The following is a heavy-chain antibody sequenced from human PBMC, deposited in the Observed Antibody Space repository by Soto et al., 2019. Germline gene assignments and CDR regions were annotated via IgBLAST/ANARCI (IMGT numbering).Heavy chain of an antibody. Sequence: VQLVESGGSLVQPGGSLRLSCAASGFTFSDYYMTWIRQAPGKGLEWVSYITFSDTTIYYADSVKGRFTISRDNAKNSLYLLMNSLRAEDTAVYYCARGNALYDYWGQGTLVTVSS. CDR3: ARGNALYDY. D-gene: IGHD2-2*01. J-gene: IGHJ4*02. CDR2: ITFSDTTI. CDR1: GFTFSDYY. V-gene: IGHV3-11*01.